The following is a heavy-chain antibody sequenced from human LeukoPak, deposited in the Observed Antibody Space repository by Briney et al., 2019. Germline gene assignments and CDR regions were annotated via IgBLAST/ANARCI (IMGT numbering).Heavy chain of an antibody. CDR1: GGTFSSYA. CDR2: IIPIFGTA. D-gene: IGHD2-21*01. CDR3: ATGEAGAFDI. Sequence: SSVKVSCKASGGTFSSYAISWVRQAPGQGLEWMGRIIPIFGTANYAQKFQGRVTITTDESTSTAYMELSSLRSEDTAVYYCATGEAGAFDIWGQGTMVTVSS. V-gene: IGHV1-69*05. J-gene: IGHJ3*02.